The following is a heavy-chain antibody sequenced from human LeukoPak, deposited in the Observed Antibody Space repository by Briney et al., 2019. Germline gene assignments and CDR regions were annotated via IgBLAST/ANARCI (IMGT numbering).Heavy chain of an antibody. V-gene: IGHV4-4*07. CDR1: GGSISSYY. Sequence: SETLSLTCTVSGGSISSYYWSWIRQPAGKGLEWIGRIYTSGSTNYNPSLKSRVTMSVDTSKHQFSLKLNSVTAAATAVYYCARDTPYCSSTSCYGGYDYWGQGTLVTVSS. D-gene: IGHD2-2*01. J-gene: IGHJ4*02. CDR2: IYTSGST. CDR3: ARDTPYCSSTSCYGGYDY.